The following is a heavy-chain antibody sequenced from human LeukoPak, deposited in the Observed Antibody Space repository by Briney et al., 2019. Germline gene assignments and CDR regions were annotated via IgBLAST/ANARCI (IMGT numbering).Heavy chain of an antibody. J-gene: IGHJ3*02. D-gene: IGHD6-19*01. CDR2: IGIAGDT. Sequence: PPGGSLRLSCAASGFTFSSYDMHWVRQATGKGLEWVSGIGIAGDTYYPGSVKGRFTISKENAKNSLYLQMNSLRAGDTAVYYCARGSVAGNHAFDIWGQGTMVTVSS. CDR1: GFTFSSYD. V-gene: IGHV3-13*01. CDR3: ARGSVAGNHAFDI.